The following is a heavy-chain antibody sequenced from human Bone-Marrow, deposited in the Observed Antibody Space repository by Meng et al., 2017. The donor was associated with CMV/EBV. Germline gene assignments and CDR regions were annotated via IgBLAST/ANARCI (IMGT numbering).Heavy chain of an antibody. D-gene: IGHD3-16*01. Sequence: ASVKVSCKASGYTFTSYDINWVRQATGQGLEWMGWMNPNSGNTGYAQKFQGRVTMTRNTSISTAYMELSSLRSEDTAVYYCARFGEEVWDFDYWGQGPLVPVSS. CDR3: ARFGEEVWDFDY. V-gene: IGHV1-8*01. CDR2: MNPNSGNT. CDR1: GYTFTSYD. J-gene: IGHJ4*02.